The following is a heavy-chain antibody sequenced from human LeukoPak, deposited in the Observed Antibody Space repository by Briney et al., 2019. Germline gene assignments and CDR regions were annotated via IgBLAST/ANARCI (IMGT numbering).Heavy chain of an antibody. Sequence: GGSLRLSCAASGFTFSSYGMHWVRQAPGKGLEWVSVISYNGSNKYYADSVKGRFTISRDNSKNTLHLQMNSLRAEDTAVYYCAKGPLFYDFWSGPRGYFDYWGQGTLVTVSS. J-gene: IGHJ4*02. CDR1: GFTFSSYG. CDR2: ISYNGSNK. V-gene: IGHV3-30*18. D-gene: IGHD3-3*01. CDR3: AKGPLFYDFWSGPRGYFDY.